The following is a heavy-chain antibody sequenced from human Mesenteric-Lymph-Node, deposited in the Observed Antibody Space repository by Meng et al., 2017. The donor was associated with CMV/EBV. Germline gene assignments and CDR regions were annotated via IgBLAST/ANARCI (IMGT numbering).Heavy chain of an antibody. CDR1: GGSVNLNAYY. J-gene: IGHJ3*02. V-gene: IGHV4-61*03. Sequence: SETLSLTCSVSGGSVNLNAYYWSWVRQPPGQGLEWIGYIFYSGSTKYNPSLRSRVTISVDTSKTHFSLELSSVTAADSAVYYCATSSPSVSRSAFDIWGQGTMVTVSS. CDR2: IFYSGST. CDR3: ATSSPSVSRSAFDI. D-gene: IGHD1-26*01.